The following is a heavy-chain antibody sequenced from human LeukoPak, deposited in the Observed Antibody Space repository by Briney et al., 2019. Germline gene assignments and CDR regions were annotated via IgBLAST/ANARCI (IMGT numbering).Heavy chain of an antibody. Sequence: GGSLRLSCVVSGFTFNRCWTNWVRQAPGKGLEWVAHINPDGRDTYYVDSVKGRFTISRDNAQNSMYLQMNSLRVEDTAVYYCTSWGDTTAEYFQRWGQGTLVTVSS. V-gene: IGHV3-7*01. D-gene: IGHD2-21*02. CDR2: INPDGRDT. CDR1: GFTFNRCW. J-gene: IGHJ1*01. CDR3: TSWGDTTAEYFQR.